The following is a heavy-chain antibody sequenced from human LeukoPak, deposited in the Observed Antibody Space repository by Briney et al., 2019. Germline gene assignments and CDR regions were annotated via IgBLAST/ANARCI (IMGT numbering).Heavy chain of an antibody. J-gene: IGHJ4*02. Sequence: GGSLRLSCAASGFTFSRYAMSWVRQAPGKGLEWVSAISGSGGSTYYADSVKGRFAISRDNSKNTLYLQMNSLRAEDTAVYYCAKDPTLYSSGWADYWGQGTLVTVPS. CDR2: ISGSGGST. V-gene: IGHV3-23*01. CDR3: AKDPTLYSSGWADY. D-gene: IGHD6-19*01. CDR1: GFTFSRYA.